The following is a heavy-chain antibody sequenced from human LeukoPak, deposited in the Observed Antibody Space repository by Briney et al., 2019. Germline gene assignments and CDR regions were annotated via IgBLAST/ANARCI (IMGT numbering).Heavy chain of an antibody. D-gene: IGHD1-26*01. J-gene: IGHJ5*02. CDR2: IKKDGSQK. CDR3: ARVGWELLNLHFDP. Sequence: GGSLRLSCVGSGFTFSDKWMSWVRQAPGKGPEWVASIKKDGSQKYYVDSVKGRFTISRDNAQNSLYLQMSSLRVEDTAIYSCARVGWELLNLHFDPWGQGTLVTVSS. V-gene: IGHV3-7*03. CDR1: GFTFSDKW.